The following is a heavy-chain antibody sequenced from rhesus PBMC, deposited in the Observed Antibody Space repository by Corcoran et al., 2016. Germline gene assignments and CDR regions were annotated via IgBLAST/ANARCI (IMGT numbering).Heavy chain of an antibody. D-gene: IGHD3-28*01. Sequence: QVKLQESGPGLVKPLETLSLTCAVSGGSISGGYYYWSWIRQPPGQGLGWLGGIYSSRGKTKYNPSLRSRVTTSKDRSKNQFSLKLSAVTAADTAVYYCARRPGLYDSGYLYGLDSWGQGVVVTVSS. J-gene: IGHJ6*01. V-gene: IGHV4S12*01. CDR1: GGSISGGYYY. CDR2: IYSSRGKT. CDR3: ARRPGLYDSGYLYGLDS.